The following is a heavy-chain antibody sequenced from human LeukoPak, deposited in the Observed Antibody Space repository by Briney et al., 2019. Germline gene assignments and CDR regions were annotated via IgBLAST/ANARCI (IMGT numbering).Heavy chain of an antibody. Sequence: GGSLRLSCAASGFTLRSYAMSWVRRARGGAVEWVSAICGSGGSTFYADSVEGRFTISRDNSKNTVYRQMNSLRAEDTAVYYCAKGGYCSSTSCYTRAGSTWFDPWGQGTLVTVSS. CDR3: AKGGYCSSTSCYTRAGSTWFDP. J-gene: IGHJ5*02. CDR1: GFTLRSYA. V-gene: IGHV3-23*01. D-gene: IGHD2-2*02. CDR2: ICGSGGST.